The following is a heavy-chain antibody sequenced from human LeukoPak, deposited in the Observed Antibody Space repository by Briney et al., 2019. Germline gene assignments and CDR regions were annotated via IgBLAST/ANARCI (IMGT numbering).Heavy chain of an antibody. D-gene: IGHD3-10*01. V-gene: IGHV4-59*01. CDR1: GDSITKNY. CDR2: FYYSGGT. CDR3: ARAGAWQIDP. Sequence: SETLSLTCTVSGDSITKNYWSWIRQPPGKGLEWIGYFYYSGGTNYNPSLKSRVTMSVDTSKDQLSLKLSSVTAADTAVYYCARAGAWQIDPWGQGILVTVSS. J-gene: IGHJ5*02.